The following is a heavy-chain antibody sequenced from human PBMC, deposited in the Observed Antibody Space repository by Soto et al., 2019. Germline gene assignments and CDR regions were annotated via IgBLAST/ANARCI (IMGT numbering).Heavy chain of an antibody. CDR1: GFTFDDYA. CDR2: ISWNSGSI. Sequence: EVQLVESGGGLVQPGRSLRLSCAASGFTFDDYAMHWVRQAPGKGLEWVSGISWNSGSIGYADSVKGRFTISRDNANNSLYLQMNSLGADDTALYYCAKGGQLLSGGGGYWGQGTLVTVSS. J-gene: IGHJ4*02. D-gene: IGHD2-2*01. V-gene: IGHV3-9*01. CDR3: AKGGQLLSGGGGY.